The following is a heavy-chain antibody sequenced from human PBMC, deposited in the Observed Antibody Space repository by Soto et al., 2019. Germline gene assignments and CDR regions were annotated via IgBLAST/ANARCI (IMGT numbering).Heavy chain of an antibody. Sequence: SVKVSCKASGGTFSSYTISWVRQAPGQGLEWMGRIIPILGIANYAQKFQGRVTMTRNTSISTAYMELSSLRSEDTAVYYCARRGYSSSWYYYYYYGMDVWGQGTTVTVSS. D-gene: IGHD6-13*01. J-gene: IGHJ6*02. V-gene: IGHV1-69*02. CDR1: GGTFSSYT. CDR3: ARRGYSSSWYYYYYYGMDV. CDR2: IIPILGIA.